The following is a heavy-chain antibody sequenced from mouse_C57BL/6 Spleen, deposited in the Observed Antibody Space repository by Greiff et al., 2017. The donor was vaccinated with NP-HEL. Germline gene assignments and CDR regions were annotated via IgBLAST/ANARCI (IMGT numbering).Heavy chain of an antibody. D-gene: IGHD2-2*01. V-gene: IGHV1-85*01. CDR1: GYTFTSYD. CDR3: ARFRGYDGLYYAMDY. CDR2: IYPRDGST. J-gene: IGHJ4*01. Sequence: QVQLKESGPELVKPGASVKLSCKASGYTFTSYDINWVKQRPGQGLEWIGWIYPRDGSTKYNEKFKGKATLTVDTSSSTAYMELHSLTSEDSAVYFCARFRGYDGLYYAMDYWGQGTSVTVSS.